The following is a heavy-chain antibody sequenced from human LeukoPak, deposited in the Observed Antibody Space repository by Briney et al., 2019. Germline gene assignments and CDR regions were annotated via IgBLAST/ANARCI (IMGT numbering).Heavy chain of an antibody. V-gene: IGHV3-21*01. J-gene: IGHJ5*02. CDR1: GFSFSGHA. D-gene: IGHD5-12*01. CDR3: ARVLVATPLASENWLDP. Sequence: PGGSLRLSCAASGFSFSGHAMHWVRQAPGKGLEWVSSITSTRSEIYYADSVKGRFTISRDNARNSLYLQMNSLRAEDTAVYYCARVLVATPLASENWLDPWGQGTLVTVSS. CDR2: ITSTRSEI.